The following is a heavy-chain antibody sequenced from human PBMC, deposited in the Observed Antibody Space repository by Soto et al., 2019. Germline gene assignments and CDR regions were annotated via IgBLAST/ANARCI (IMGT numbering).Heavy chain of an antibody. J-gene: IGHJ5*02. V-gene: IGHV3-23*01. Sequence: VVSLIISGAASGFTFSSYAMSWVRQAPGKGLEWVSAISGSGGSTYYADSVKGRFTISRDNSKNTLYLQMNSLRAEDTAVYYCAKDRLGGAESWFDPWGQGTLVTVSS. CDR1: GFTFSSYA. CDR2: ISGSGGST. CDR3: AKDRLGGAESWFDP. D-gene: IGHD3-16*01.